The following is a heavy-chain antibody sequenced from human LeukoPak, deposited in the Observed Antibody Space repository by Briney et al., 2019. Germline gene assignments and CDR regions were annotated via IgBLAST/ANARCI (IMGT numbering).Heavy chain of an antibody. J-gene: IGHJ1*01. CDR3: ARGPRNSSSYQYFQH. CDR2: ISSSSYI. CDR1: GFTFSTYS. V-gene: IGHV3-21*01. Sequence: GGSLRLSCAASGFTFSTYSMNWVRQAPGKGLEWVSSISSSSYIYYADSVKGRFTISRDTAKNSLYLQMNSLRAEDTAVYYCARGPRNSSSYQYFQHWGQGTLVTVSS. D-gene: IGHD6-13*01.